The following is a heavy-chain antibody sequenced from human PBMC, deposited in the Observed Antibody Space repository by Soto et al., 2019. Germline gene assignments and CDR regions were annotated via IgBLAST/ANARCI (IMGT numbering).Heavy chain of an antibody. Sequence: EVQLLESGGGLVQPGGSLRLSCAASGFTFINYAMSWVRQAPGKGLEWVSSISGAGGSTYYADSVKGRFTISRDNSKNTLYLQVNSLRADDTAVYYCAKGSGYDHTYYYHCYMDVWGKGTTVTVSS. CDR3: AKGSGYDHTYYYHCYMDV. CDR1: GFTFINYA. CDR2: ISGAGGST. V-gene: IGHV3-23*01. D-gene: IGHD5-12*01. J-gene: IGHJ6*03.